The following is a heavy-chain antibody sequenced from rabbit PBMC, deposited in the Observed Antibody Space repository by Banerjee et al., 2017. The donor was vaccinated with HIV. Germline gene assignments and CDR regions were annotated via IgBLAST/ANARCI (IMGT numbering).Heavy chain of an antibody. D-gene: IGHD4-2*01. CDR2: INTVNSVT. Sequence: QEQLVESGGGLVQPEGSLTLTCTASGFSFSSSYYMCWVRQAPGKGLEWVGCINTVNSVTYYATWVNGRFTISKTSSTMVTLQMTSLTAADTATYFCARDSTAGSYPYYFNLWGPGTLSPS. J-gene: IGHJ4*01. V-gene: IGHV1S45*01. CDR1: GFSFSSSYY. CDR3: ARDSTAGSYPYYFNL.